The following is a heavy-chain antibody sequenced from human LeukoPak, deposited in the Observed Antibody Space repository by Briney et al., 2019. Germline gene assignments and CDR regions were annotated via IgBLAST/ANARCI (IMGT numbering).Heavy chain of an antibody. D-gene: IGHD1/OR15-1a*01. CDR2: IYTSGST. CDR3: ARASESWNTGEVFLYFDY. V-gene: IGHV4-61*02. Sequence: SQTLSLTCTVSGGSISSGSYYWSWIRQPAGKGLEWIGRIYTSGSTNYNPSLKSRVTISVDTSKNQFSLKLSSVTAADTAVYYCARASESWNTGEVFLYFDYWGQGTLVTVSS. J-gene: IGHJ4*02. CDR1: GGSISSGSYY.